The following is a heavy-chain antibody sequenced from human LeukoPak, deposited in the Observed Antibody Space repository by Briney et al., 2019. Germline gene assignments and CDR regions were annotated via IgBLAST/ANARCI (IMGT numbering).Heavy chain of an antibody. CDR2: ISSSSSYI. V-gene: IGHV3-21*01. CDR3: ARDRYYYDSSGYFPPDAFDI. CDR1: GFTFRSYS. Sequence: GWSVRLSCAPSGFTFRSYSMNWVRQAPGKGLEWVSSISSSSSYIYYADSVKGRFTISKDNAKNSLYLQMNSLRAEDTAVYYCARDRYYYDSSGYFPPDAFDIWGQGTMVTVSS. D-gene: IGHD3-22*01. J-gene: IGHJ3*02.